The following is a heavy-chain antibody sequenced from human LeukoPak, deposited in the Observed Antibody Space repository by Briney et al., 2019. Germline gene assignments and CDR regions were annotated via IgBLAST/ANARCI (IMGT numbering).Heavy chain of an antibody. CDR1: GFTFSSYA. V-gene: IGHV3-30*14. CDR2: ISYDGSNK. CDR3: ARDEGYGSGSFGI. Sequence: GGSLRLSCAASGFTFSSYAMHWVRQAPGKGLEWVAVISYDGSNKYYADSVKGRFTISRDTSKNTLFLQMNSLRVEDTAVYYCARDEGYGSGSFGIWGQGRMVTVSS. J-gene: IGHJ3*02. D-gene: IGHD3-10*01.